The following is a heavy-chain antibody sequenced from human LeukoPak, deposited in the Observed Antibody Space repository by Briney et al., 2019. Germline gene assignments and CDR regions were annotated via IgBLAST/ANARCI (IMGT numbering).Heavy chain of an antibody. CDR2: INPNGGST. D-gene: IGHD6-25*01. CDR1: GYTFTSYY. CDR3: ARDDITAAAGY. J-gene: IGHJ4*02. V-gene: IGHV1-46*01. Sequence: ASVKVSCKASGYTFTSYYVHWVRQASGQGLEWMGIINPNGGSTNYAQKFQGRVTMTRDTSTSTVYMELSSLRSEDTAVYYCARDDITAAAGYWGQGTLVTVSS.